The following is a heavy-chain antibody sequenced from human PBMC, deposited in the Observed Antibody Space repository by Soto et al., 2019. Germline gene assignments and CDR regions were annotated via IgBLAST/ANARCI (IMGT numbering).Heavy chain of an antibody. J-gene: IGHJ4*02. Sequence: PSETLSLTCTVSGGSISSGDYYWSWIRQPPGKGLEWIGYIYYSGSTYYNPSLKSRVTISVDTSKNQFSLKLSSVTAADTAVYYCARYKRWYSYGPTFDYWGQGTLVTVSS. CDR2: IYYSGST. D-gene: IGHD5-18*01. V-gene: IGHV4-30-4*01. CDR1: GGSISSGDYY. CDR3: ARYKRWYSYGPTFDY.